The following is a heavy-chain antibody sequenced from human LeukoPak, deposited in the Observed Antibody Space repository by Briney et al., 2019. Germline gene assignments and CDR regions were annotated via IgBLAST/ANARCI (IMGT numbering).Heavy chain of an antibody. CDR2: ISSSSSYI. V-gene: IGHV3-21*01. J-gene: IGHJ5*02. CDR3: ARVYCSSTSCYKRSLWFGP. Sequence: GGSLRLSCAATGFTFSSYSMNWVRQAPGKGLEWVSSISSSSSYIYYADSVKGRFTISRDNAKNSLYLQMNSLRAEDTAVYYCARVYCSSTSCYKRSLWFGPWGQGTLVTVSS. CDR1: GFTFSSYS. D-gene: IGHD2-2*02.